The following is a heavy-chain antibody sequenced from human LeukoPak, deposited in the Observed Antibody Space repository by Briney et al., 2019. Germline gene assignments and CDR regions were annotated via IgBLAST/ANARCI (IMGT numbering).Heavy chain of an antibody. CDR2: IYTSGST. V-gene: IGHV4-4*07. CDR3: AREAQYYYYYYMDV. CDR1: GASISNYF. J-gene: IGHJ6*03. Sequence: PSETLSLTCTVSGASISNYFWTWIRQPAGKGLEWIGRIYTSGSTNYNPSLKSRVTISVDTSKNQFSLKLSSVTAADTAVYYCAREAQYYYYYYMDVWGKGTTVTVSS.